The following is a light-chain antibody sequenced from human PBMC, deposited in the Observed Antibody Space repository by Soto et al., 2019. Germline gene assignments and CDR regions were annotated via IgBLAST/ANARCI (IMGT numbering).Light chain of an antibody. J-gene: IGLJ1*01. CDR3: CSYAGSYV. Sequence: QSALTQPRSVSGSPGQSVTISCTGTGSDVGGYNYVSWYQQHPDKAPKFMIFDVSKRPSGVPDRFSGSKSGNTASLTISRLQAEDEAEYYCCSYAGSYVFGTGTKLTVL. V-gene: IGLV2-11*01. CDR1: GSDVGGYNY. CDR2: DVS.